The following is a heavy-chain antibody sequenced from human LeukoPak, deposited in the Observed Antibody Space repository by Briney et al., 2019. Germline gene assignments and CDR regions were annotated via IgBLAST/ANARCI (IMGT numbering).Heavy chain of an antibody. CDR2: IIPIFDTA. CDR3: AREIVVPAASDY. D-gene: IGHD2-2*01. J-gene: IGHJ4*02. V-gene: IGHV1-69*05. CDR1: GGTFSSYA. Sequence: SVKVSCKASGGTFSSYAISWVRQAPGQGLEWMGGIIPIFDTANYAQKFQGRVTITTDESTSTAYMELSSLRSEDTAVYYCAREIVVPAASDYWGQGTLVTVSS.